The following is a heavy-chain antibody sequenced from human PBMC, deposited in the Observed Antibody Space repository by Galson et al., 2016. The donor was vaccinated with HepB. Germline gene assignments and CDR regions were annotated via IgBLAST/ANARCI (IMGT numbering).Heavy chain of an antibody. D-gene: IGHD6-19*01. CDR3: ARGRIAVAGSEAY. V-gene: IGHV1-18*01. CDR2: ISSNNGDA. Sequence: SVKVSCKASGYIFTKYGISWVRQAPGQGLEWMGWISSNNGDANYARNLQGRVTITTDTSTATAYLEVTSLKSDDTAVYFCARGRIAVAGSEAYWGQGTLVTVSP. CDR1: GYIFTKYG. J-gene: IGHJ4*02.